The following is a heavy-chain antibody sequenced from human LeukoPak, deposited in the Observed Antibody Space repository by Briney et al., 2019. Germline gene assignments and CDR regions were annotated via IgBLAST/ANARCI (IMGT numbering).Heavy chain of an antibody. D-gene: IGHD3-10*01. Sequence: ASVKVSCKASGYTFTSYDTNWVRQATGQGLEWMGWMNPNSGNTGYAQKFQGRVTMTRNTSISTAYMELSSLRSEDTAVYYCARVRSMVRGVIIFKGYYYYYMDVWGKGTTVTISS. J-gene: IGHJ6*03. CDR2: MNPNSGNT. CDR3: ARVRSMVRGVIIFKGYYYYYMDV. CDR1: GYTFTSYD. V-gene: IGHV1-8*01.